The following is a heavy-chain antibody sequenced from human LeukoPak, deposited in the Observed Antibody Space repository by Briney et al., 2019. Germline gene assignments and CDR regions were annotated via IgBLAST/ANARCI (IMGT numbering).Heavy chain of an antibody. J-gene: IGHJ4*02. V-gene: IGHV4-34*01. CDR2: INPSEST. D-gene: IGHD5-18*01. Sequence: PSETLSLTCAVYGGSFSGYYWSWIRQPPGRGLEWIGEINPSESTNYNPSLKSRVTLSVDTSKNQFSLRLSSVTAADTAIYYCARTLYSYGYSVDYWGQGTLVTVSS. CDR1: GGSFSGYY. CDR3: ARTLYSYGYSVDY.